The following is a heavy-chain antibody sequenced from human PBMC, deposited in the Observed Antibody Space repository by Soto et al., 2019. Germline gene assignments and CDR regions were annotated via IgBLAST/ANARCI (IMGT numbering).Heavy chain of an antibody. CDR3: ARMITMVRGVIFSPDYYYGMDV. D-gene: IGHD3-10*01. Sequence: SETLSLTCAVSGGSISSGGYSWSWIRQPPGKSLEWIGYIYHSGSTYYNPSLKSRVTISVDRSKNQFSLKLSSVTAADTAVYYCARMITMVRGVIFSPDYYYGMDVWGQGTTVTVSS. V-gene: IGHV4-30-2*01. CDR1: GGSISSGGYS. CDR2: IYHSGST. J-gene: IGHJ6*02.